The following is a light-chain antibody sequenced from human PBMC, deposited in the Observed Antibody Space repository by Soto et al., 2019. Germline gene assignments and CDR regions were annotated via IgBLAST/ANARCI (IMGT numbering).Light chain of an antibody. CDR1: SSDVGIYNY. J-gene: IGLJ3*02. CDR2: DVI. CDR3: CSYAATSTLV. V-gene: IGLV2-11*01. Sequence: QSALTQPRSVSGSPGQSVTISCTGTSSDVGIYNYVSWYQHHPGKAPKLIIYDVIKRPSGVPDSFSGSTSGITASLTISGLQADDEADYYCCSYAATSTLVFGGGTKLTVL.